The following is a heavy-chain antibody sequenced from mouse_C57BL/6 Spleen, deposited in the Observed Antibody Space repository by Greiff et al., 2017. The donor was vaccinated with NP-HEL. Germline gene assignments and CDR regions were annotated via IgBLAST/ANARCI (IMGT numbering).Heavy chain of an antibody. CDR3: ARETTVVAFDY. CDR1: GYTFTSYW. Sequence: VQLQQSGAELVRPGSSVKLSCKASGYTFTSYWMDWVKQRPGQGLEWIGNIYPSDSETHYNQKFKDKATLTVDKSSSTAYMQLSSLTSEDSAVYYCARETTVVAFDYWGQGTTLTVSS. CDR2: IYPSDSET. D-gene: IGHD1-1*01. J-gene: IGHJ2*01. V-gene: IGHV1-61*01.